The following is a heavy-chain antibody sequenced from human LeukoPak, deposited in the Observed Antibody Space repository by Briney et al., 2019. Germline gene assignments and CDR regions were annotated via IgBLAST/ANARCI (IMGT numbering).Heavy chain of an antibody. J-gene: IGHJ6*03. Sequence: GSLRLSCAASGFTFSSYGMHWVRQAPGKGLEWVAVIWYDGSNKYYADSVKGRFTISRDNSKNTLYLQMNSLRAEDTAVYYCARIARDSSSTYYYYYYMDVWGKGTTVTVSS. CDR2: IWYDGSNK. CDR3: ARIARDSSSTYYYYYYMDV. V-gene: IGHV3-33*01. CDR1: GFTFSSYG. D-gene: IGHD6-6*01.